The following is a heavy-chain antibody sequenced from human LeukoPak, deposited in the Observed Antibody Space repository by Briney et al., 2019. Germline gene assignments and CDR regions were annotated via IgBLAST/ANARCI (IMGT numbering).Heavy chain of an antibody. J-gene: IGHJ4*02. CDR1: GFTFSDYY. CDR2: ISSSGSTI. V-gene: IGHV3-11*01. Sequence: GGSLRLSCAASGFTFSDYYMSWIRQAPGKGLEWVSYISSSGSTIYYADSVKGRFTISRDNAKNSLYLQMNSLRAEDTAVYCCARDADIAVAGTEGYWGQGTLVTVSS. D-gene: IGHD6-19*01. CDR3: ARDADIAVAGTEGY.